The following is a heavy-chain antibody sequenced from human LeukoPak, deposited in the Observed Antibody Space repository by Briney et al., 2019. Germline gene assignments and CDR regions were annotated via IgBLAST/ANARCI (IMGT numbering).Heavy chain of an antibody. V-gene: IGHV3-21*01. CDR1: GFPFSSYS. J-gene: IGHJ4*02. CDR3: AKDLPAAVD. D-gene: IGHD2-2*01. CDR2: ISSSSSDI. Sequence: GGCLSLSFAASGFPFSSYSMSRVRQAPGKGLEWVSFISSSSSDIYYADSIKGRFTISRDNAKNSLFLQMNGLRVDDTAVYYCAKDLPAAVDWGQGTLVTVSS.